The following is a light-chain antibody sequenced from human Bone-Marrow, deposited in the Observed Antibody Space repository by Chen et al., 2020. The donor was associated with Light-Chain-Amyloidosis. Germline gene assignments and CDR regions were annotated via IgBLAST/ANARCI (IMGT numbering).Light chain of an antibody. Sequence: SYVLTQPSSVSVAPGQTATIACGGNNIGSTSVHWYQQTPGQAPLLVVYDDSDRPSGIPERLSGSNSGNTANLTISGVEAGDEADYYCQVWDRRSDRPVFGGGTKLTVL. CDR2: DDS. J-gene: IGLJ3*02. V-gene: IGLV3-21*02. CDR1: NIGSTS. CDR3: QVWDRRSDRPV.